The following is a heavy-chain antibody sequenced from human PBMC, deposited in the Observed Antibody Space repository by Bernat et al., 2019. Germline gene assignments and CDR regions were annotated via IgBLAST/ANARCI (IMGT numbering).Heavy chain of an antibody. J-gene: IGHJ3*02. CDR1: GFTFSSYS. CDR3: ARGLLGVDEDAFDI. D-gene: IGHD3-3*01. CDR2: IKQDGSEK. V-gene: IGHV3-7*03. Sequence: EVQLVESGGGLVQPGGSLRLSCAASGFTFSSYSMNWVRQAPGKGLEWVANIKQDGSEKYYVDSVKGRFAISRDNPKNSLYLQMNSLRPEDTAVYYCARGLLGVDEDAFDIWGQGTMVTVSS.